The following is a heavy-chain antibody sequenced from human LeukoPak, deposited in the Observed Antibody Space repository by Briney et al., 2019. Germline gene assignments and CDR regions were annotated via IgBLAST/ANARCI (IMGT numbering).Heavy chain of an antibody. CDR3: ARVSGAAMRHDY. J-gene: IGHJ4*02. CDR1: GFTFSDYY. D-gene: IGHD2-2*01. V-gene: IGHV3-11*01. Sequence: GASLRLSCAASGFTFSDYYMSWIRQAPGKGLEWVSYISSSGSTIYYADSVRGRFTISRDNAKDSLYLQMNSLRAEDTAVYYCARVSGAAMRHDYWGQGTLVTVYS. CDR2: ISSSGSTI.